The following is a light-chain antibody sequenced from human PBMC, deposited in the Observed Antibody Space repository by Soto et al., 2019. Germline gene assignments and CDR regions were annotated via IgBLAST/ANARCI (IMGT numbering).Light chain of an antibody. CDR1: QSVSTY. CDR2: DAS. J-gene: IGKJ3*01. V-gene: IGKV3-11*01. Sequence: EIVLTQSPATLSLSPGGRATLSCRASQSVSTYLAWFQQKPGQAPRLLVYDASHRATGIPARFSGSGSGTDFTLTISSLEPADFAVYYCQQRSNWPLTFGPGTKVDIK. CDR3: QQRSNWPLT.